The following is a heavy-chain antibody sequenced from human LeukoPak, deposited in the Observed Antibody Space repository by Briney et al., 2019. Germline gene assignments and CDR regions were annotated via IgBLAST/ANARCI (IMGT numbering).Heavy chain of an antibody. Sequence: PGGSLRLSCAASGFTFSSYGMSWVRQAPGKGLEWVSAISGSGGSTYYADSVKGRFTISRDNAKNSLYLQMNSLRAEDTAVYYCARLGGSYTFGAFDIWGQGTMVTVSS. D-gene: IGHD1-26*01. J-gene: IGHJ3*02. V-gene: IGHV3-23*01. CDR3: ARLGGSYTFGAFDI. CDR1: GFTFSSYG. CDR2: ISGSGGST.